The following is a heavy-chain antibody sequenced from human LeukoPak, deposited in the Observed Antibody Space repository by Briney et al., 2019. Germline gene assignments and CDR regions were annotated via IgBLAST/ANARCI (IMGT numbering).Heavy chain of an antibody. J-gene: IGHJ5*02. CDR2: IFYTGST. CDR3: AIEQQLIHGWFDP. D-gene: IGHD6-13*01. CDR1: GGSISSSSYY. V-gene: IGHV4-39*02. Sequence: SETLSLTCTVSGGSISSSSYYWVWIRQPPGKGLEWIGSIFYTGSTYYNPSLKSRVTISVDTSKTQFSLKLSSVTAADTAVYYCAIEQQLIHGWFDPWGQGTLVTVSS.